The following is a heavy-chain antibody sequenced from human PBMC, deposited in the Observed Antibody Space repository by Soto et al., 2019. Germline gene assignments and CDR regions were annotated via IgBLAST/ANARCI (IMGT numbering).Heavy chain of an antibody. CDR1: GGSIISADSY. D-gene: IGHD3-9*01. V-gene: IGHV4-31*11. CDR2: IAYSGDT. CDR3: ARDFERSAIAT. Sequence: QVHLQQSGPGLVKASETLSLTCAVSGGSIISADSYWFWIRKHPGKGLEWIGYIAYSGDTYYNPSLRSRVTISADTYENKFYLKLKSVTAADKAVYFCARDFERSAIATWGQGTSVTVSS. J-gene: IGHJ5*02.